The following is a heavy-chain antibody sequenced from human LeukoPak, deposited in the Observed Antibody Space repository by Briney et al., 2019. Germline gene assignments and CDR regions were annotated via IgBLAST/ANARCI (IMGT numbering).Heavy chain of an antibody. CDR2: INTNGDDT. J-gene: IGHJ4*02. CDR1: GLTFRTYA. V-gene: IGHV3-64D*09. D-gene: IGHD3-10*01. CDR3: VKDLRGGGYYTSFDY. Sequence: PGGSLRLSCSASGLTFRTYAMHWVRQAPGERLEHVSTINTNGDDTYYADSVKGRFTISRDNSKRTLYLQMSSLRAEDTAVYYCVKDLRGGGYYTSFDYWGQGTLVTVSS.